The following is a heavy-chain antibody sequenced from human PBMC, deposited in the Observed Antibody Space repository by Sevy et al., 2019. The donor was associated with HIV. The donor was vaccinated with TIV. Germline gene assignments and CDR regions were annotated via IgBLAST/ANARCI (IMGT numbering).Heavy chain of an antibody. V-gene: IGHV3-30-3*01. CDR2: ISFDGSNK. J-gene: IGHJ4*02. CDR3: ARDFPYFDY. Sequence: GGSLRLSCAASGFTFSRYAIHWVRQAPGKGLEWAAVISFDGSNKNYADSVKGRFTISRDNSKNTLYLQMNSLRTEDTAVYYCARDFPYFDYWGQGTLVTVSS. CDR1: GFTFSRYA.